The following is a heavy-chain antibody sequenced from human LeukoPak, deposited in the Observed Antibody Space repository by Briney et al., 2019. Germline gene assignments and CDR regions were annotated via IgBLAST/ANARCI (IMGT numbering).Heavy chain of an antibody. J-gene: IGHJ5*02. D-gene: IGHD4-17*01. CDR1: GFTFSRYC. CDR3: RRGGPDYGDFNWFAP. Sequence: GGSLRLSCAASGFTFSRYCMSWVRQAPGKGLEGVATIKQDGNEKFYMDSVTGRFTISRDNAKNSLYLQMSSLRAEDTATYYCRRGGPDYGDFNWFAPWGQGTLVTVSS. V-gene: IGHV3-7*01. CDR2: IKQDGNEK.